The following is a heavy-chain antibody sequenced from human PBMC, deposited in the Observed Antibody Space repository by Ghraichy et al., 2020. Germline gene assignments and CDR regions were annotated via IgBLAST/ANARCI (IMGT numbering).Heavy chain of an antibody. D-gene: IGHD5-12*01. CDR2: MNQDGSEK. Sequence: GGSLRLSCTASGFIFSDYWMMWVRQAPGKGLEWVANMNQDGSEKYYVNPVKGRFTISRDDAKNSLYLQMNSLRVEDTAVYYCERDRHILVDGRRGDNWCQGTLVIVSS. CDR1: GFIFSDYW. CDR3: ERDRHILVDGRRGDN. V-gene: IGHV3-7*01. J-gene: IGHJ4*02.